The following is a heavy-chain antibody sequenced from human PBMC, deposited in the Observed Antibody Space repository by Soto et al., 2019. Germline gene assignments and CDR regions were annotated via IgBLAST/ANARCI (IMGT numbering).Heavy chain of an antibody. V-gene: IGHV1-18*01. CDR1: GYIFTNYG. D-gene: IGHD1-1*01. CDR3: ARDLDNDGGSDNCFEP. Sequence: QVQLVQSGPEVKKPGASVKVSCKASGYIFTNYGISWVRQAPGQGLEWMGWISTNNGNTNTAQKFQARITMTTDTSTTTAYMELRSLTSDDTAVYYCARDLDNDGGSDNCFEPWGQGTLVTVSS. J-gene: IGHJ5*02. CDR2: ISTNNGNT.